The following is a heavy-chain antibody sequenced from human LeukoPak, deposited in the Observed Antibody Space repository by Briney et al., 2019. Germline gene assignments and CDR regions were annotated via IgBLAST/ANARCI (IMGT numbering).Heavy chain of an antibody. CDR2: IRRSSTTI. Sequence: TGESLTPSCAPSGLILSTYSMNWVRPAPGKGLEWVSYIRRSSTTIYYTDSEKGRFTIHRDNVKKSLYLQVNSLRDVDTAEYYCARGGKAAADIEYYFDYWGQGTLVTVSS. CDR3: ARGGKAAADIEYYFDY. D-gene: IGHD6-13*01. J-gene: IGHJ4*02. CDR1: GLILSTYS. V-gene: IGHV3-48*02.